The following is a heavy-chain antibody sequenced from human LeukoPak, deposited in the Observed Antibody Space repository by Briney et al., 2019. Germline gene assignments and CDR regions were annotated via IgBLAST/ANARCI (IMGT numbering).Heavy chain of an antibody. CDR3: ARLGLTTVVPAVLYYFDY. D-gene: IGHD4-23*01. CDR1: GYSFTSYW. J-gene: IGHJ4*02. V-gene: IGHV5-51*01. CDR2: IYPGDSDT. Sequence: GESLKISCKGSGYSFTSYWIGWVRQMPGKGLEWMGIIYPGDSDTRYSPSFQGQVTISADKSISTAYLQWSSLKASDTAMYYCARLGLTTVVPAVLYYFDYWGQGTLVTVSS.